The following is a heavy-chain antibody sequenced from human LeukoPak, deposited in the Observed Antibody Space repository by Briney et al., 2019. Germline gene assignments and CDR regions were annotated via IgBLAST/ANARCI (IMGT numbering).Heavy chain of an antibody. CDR2: INPNSGGT. CDR3: ARVAVPYYYASSGYLTYFDY. V-gene: IGHV1-2*02. CDR1: GYTFTGYY. J-gene: IGHJ4*02. D-gene: IGHD3-22*01. Sequence: GASVKVSCKASGYTFTGYYMHLVRQAPGQGLEWMGWINPNSGGTNYAQKFQGRVTMTRDTSISTAYMELSRLRSDDTAVSYCARVAVPYYYASSGYLTYFDYWGQGTLVTVSS.